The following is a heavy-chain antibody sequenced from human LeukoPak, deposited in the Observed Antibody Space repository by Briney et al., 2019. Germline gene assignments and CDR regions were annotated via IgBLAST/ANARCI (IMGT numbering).Heavy chain of an antibody. J-gene: IGHJ4*02. CDR1: GFTFSGSA. CDR2: IRSKANSYAT. Sequence: GGSLRLSCAASGFTFSGSAMHWVRQASGKGLEWVGRIRSKANSYATAYAASVKGRFTISRDDSKNTAYLQMYSLKTEDTAVYYCTNYDILPRGYWGQGTLVTVSS. D-gene: IGHD3-9*01. V-gene: IGHV3-73*01. CDR3: TNYDILPRGY.